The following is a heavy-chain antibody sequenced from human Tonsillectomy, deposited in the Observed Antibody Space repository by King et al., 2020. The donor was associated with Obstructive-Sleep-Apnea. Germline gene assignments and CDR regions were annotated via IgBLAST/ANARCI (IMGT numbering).Heavy chain of an antibody. D-gene: IGHD5-24*01. CDR2: FRSYNGNT. V-gene: IGHV1-18*01. CDR1: GYTFTNYV. J-gene: IGHJ6*02. CDR3: ARVGGGYNLDFYYGMDV. Sequence: QLVQSGAEVKKPGASVKVSCKASGYTFTNYVITWVRQAPGQGPEWMGWFRSYNGNTNYAQKLPGRDTMPTDTSTSTAYMGLRSLRSDDTAVYYCARVGGGYNLDFYYGMDVWGQGTTVTVSS.